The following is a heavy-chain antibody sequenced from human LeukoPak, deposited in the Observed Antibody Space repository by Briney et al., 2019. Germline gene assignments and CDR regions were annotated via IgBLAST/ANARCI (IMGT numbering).Heavy chain of an antibody. D-gene: IGHD6-13*01. Sequence: PSETLSLTCTVSGGSISSYYRSWIRQPAGKGLEWIGRIYTSGSTGYNPSLKSRVTMSVDTSKNQFSLKLSSVTAADTAVYYCARYSSTRNFDYWGQGTLVTVSS. V-gene: IGHV4-4*07. CDR3: ARYSSTRNFDY. J-gene: IGHJ4*02. CDR2: IYTSGST. CDR1: GGSISSYY.